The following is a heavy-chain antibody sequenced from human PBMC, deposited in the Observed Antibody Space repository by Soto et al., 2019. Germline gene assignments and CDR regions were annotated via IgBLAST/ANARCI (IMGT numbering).Heavy chain of an antibody. Sequence: EVQLVESGGGLVKPGGSLRLSCAASGFTFSSYSMNWVRQAPGKGLEWVSYISSSSSYIYYADSVKGRFTISRDNAKNSLYLQMNSLRAEDTAVYYCARCSLTGATLDYWGQGTLVTVSS. CDR3: ARCSLTGATLDY. V-gene: IGHV3-21*01. D-gene: IGHD7-27*01. J-gene: IGHJ4*02. CDR2: ISSSSSYI. CDR1: GFTFSSYS.